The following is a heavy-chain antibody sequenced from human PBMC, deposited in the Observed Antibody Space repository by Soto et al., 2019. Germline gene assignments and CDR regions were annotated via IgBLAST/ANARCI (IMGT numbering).Heavy chain of an antibody. V-gene: IGHV3-73*01. Sequence: GGSLRLSCAASGFTFSGSAMHWVRQASGKGLEWVGRIRSKANSYATAYAASVKGRFTISRDDSKNTAYLQMNSLKTEDTAVYYCTRHYSSGWGLGDEDYWGQGTLVTVSS. CDR1: GFTFSGSA. CDR3: TRHYSSGWGLGDEDY. CDR2: IRSKANSYAT. J-gene: IGHJ4*02. D-gene: IGHD6-19*01.